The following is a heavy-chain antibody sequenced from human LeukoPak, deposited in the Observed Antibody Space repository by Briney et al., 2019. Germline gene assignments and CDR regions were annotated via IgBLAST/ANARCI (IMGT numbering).Heavy chain of an antibody. D-gene: IGHD3-22*01. Sequence: GGSLRLSCAASGFTFSSYAMSWVRQAPGKGLEWVSAISGSGGSTYYADSVKGRFTISRDNSKNTLYLQMNSLRAEDTAVYYRAKSRITMIVVVIRDYFDYWGQGTLVTVSS. CDR2: ISGSGGST. V-gene: IGHV3-23*01. J-gene: IGHJ4*02. CDR1: GFTFSSYA. CDR3: AKSRITMIVVVIRDYFDY.